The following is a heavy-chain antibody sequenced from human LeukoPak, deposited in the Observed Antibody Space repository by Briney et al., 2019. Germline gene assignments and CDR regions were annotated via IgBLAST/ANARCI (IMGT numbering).Heavy chain of an antibody. CDR2: ISSSSSYI. CDR3: ARVGSYYDFWSGYSGY. J-gene: IGHJ4*02. CDR1: GFTFSSYS. D-gene: IGHD3-3*01. V-gene: IGHV3-21*01. Sequence: GGSLRLSCAASGFTFSSYSMNWVRQAPGKGLEWVSSISSSSSYIYYADSVKGRFTISRENAKNSLYLQMDSLRAEDTDVYYCARVGSYYDFWSGYSGYWGQGALVTVSS.